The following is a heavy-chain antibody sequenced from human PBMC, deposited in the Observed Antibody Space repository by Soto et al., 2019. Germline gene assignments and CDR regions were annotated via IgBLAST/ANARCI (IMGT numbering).Heavy chain of an antibody. Sequence: QLLESGGGLIQPGGSLRLSCEASGFSFRSYALSWVRQAPGKGLEWVSTFSAGGRAYYADSVKGRFTIAKDTSKNTLSLQARSLRAEDPADYYCAKESTPEHYGDTLFDYWGQGTRVTVSS. CDR1: GFSFRSYA. V-gene: IGHV3-23*01. CDR2: FSAGGRA. J-gene: IGHJ4*02. CDR3: AKESTPEHYGDTLFDY. D-gene: IGHD4-17*01.